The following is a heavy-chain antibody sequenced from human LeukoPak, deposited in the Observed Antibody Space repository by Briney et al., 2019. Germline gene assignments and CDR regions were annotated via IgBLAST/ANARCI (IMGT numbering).Heavy chain of an antibody. J-gene: IGHJ5*02. D-gene: IGHD3-9*01. CDR2: IYYSGST. CDR1: GGSTSSGDYY. Sequence: PSETLSLTCTVSGGSTSSGDYYWSWIRQPPGKGLEWIGYIYYSGSTYYNPSLKSRVTISVDTSKNQFSLKLSSVTAADTAVYYCARLYYDILTGSPNWFDPWGQGTLVTVSS. CDR3: ARLYYDILTGSPNWFDP. V-gene: IGHV4-30-4*01.